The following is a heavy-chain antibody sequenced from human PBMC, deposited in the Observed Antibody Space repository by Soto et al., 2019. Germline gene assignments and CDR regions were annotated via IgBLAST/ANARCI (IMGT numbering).Heavy chain of an antibody. D-gene: IGHD2-2*01. CDR1: GGSISSGDYY. Sequence: SETLSLTCTVSGGSISSGDYYWSWIRQPPGKGLEWIGYIYYSGSTYYNPSLKSRVTISVDTSKNQFSLKLSSVTAADTAVYYCARDSVTGPYHFDYWGQGALVTVSS. CDR3: ARDSVTGPYHFDY. CDR2: IYYSGST. J-gene: IGHJ4*02. V-gene: IGHV4-30-4*01.